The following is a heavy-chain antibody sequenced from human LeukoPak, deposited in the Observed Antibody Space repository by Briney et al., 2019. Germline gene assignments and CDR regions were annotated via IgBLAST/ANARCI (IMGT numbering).Heavy chain of an antibody. CDR3: ARARPGPPTWYYYYMDV. V-gene: IGHV1-69*13. CDR1: GGTFSSYA. CDR2: IIPIFGTA. Sequence: SVKVSCKASGGTFSSYAISWVRQAPGQGLEWMGGIIPIFGTANYAQKFQGRVTITADESTSTAYMELSSLRSEDTAVYYCARARPGPPTWYYYYMDVWGKGTTVTVSS. J-gene: IGHJ6*03. D-gene: IGHD1-1*01.